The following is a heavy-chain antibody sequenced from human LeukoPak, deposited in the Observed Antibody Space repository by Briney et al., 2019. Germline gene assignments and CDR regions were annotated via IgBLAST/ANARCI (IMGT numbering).Heavy chain of an antibody. Sequence: SETLFLTCAVSGGYISAYYWSWIRQPPGKGLEWIGYIFTGSTTYNPSLKSRVTISVDTSKNQFSLKLSSVTAADTAVYYCARRLRTYFDYRGQGSLVTVSS. CDR2: IFTGST. CDR3: ARRLRTYFDY. CDR1: GGYISAYY. V-gene: IGHV4-4*09. J-gene: IGHJ4*02.